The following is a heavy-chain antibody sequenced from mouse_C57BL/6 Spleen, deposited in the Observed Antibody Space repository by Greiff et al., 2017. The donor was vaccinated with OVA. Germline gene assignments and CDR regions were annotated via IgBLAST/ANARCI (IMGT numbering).Heavy chain of an antibody. J-gene: IGHJ3*01. CDR1: GYTFTSYW. CDR2: IYPGSGST. Sequence: QVQLQQSGAELVKPGASVKMSCKASGYTFTSYWITWVKQRPGQGLEWIGDIYPGSGSTNYNEKFKSKATLPVATSSSTAYMQLSSLTSEDSAVYYCARYSFEGWFAYWGQGTLVTVSA. CDR3: ARYSFEGWFAY. V-gene: IGHV1-55*01. D-gene: IGHD2-12*01.